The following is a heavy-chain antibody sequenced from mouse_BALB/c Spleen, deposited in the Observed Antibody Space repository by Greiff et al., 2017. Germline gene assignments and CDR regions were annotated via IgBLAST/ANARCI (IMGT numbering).Heavy chain of an antibody. CDR1: GFTFSSYA. V-gene: IGHV5-9-4*01. Sequence: EVMLVESGGGLVKPGGSLKLSCAASGFTFSSYAMSWVRQSPEKRLEWVAEISSGGRYTYYPDTVTGRFTISRDNAKNTLYLEMSSLRSEDTAMYYCARDRGNYRSFDVWGAGTTVTVSS. D-gene: IGHD2-1*01. J-gene: IGHJ1*01. CDR3: ARDRGNYRSFDV. CDR2: ISSGGRYT.